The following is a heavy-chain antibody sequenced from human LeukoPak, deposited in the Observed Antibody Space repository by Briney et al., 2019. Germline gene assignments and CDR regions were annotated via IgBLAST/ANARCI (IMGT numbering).Heavy chain of an antibody. J-gene: IGHJ2*01. V-gene: IGHV4-39*02. CDR2: IYYSGST. D-gene: IGHD1-26*01. Sequence: SETLSLTCTVSGGSIRSSSYYWGWIRQPPGKGLEWIGSIYYSGSTYYNASLKSRGTISVDTSKNQFSLKLNSMTAADTAVYYCAREVPWVWNFDLWGRGTLVTVSS. CDR1: GGSIRSSSYY. CDR3: AREVPWVWNFDL.